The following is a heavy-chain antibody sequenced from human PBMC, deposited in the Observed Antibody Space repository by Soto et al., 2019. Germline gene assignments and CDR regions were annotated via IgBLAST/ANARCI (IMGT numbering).Heavy chain of an antibody. Sequence: QVTLVESGGGVVQPGKSLRLSCVTSGFTFGSSGMHWVRQAPGKGLEWVTVMSFDGSHEDYADSVRGRFTISRDESKNTPYLQMNSLRPEDTAGYYCVQDRLNCATGSCSTGFFSHWLDHLGQGTRVIVSS. CDR2: MSFDGSHE. CDR3: VQDRLNCATGSCSTGFFSHWLDH. J-gene: IGHJ5*02. V-gene: IGHV3-30*18. D-gene: IGHD2-8*01. CDR1: GFTFGSSG.